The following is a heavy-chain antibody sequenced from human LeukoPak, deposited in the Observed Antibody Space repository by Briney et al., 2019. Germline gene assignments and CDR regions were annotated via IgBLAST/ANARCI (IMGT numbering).Heavy chain of an antibody. CDR1: GFSFSSYS. CDR3: VRDSSGWYWDFDL. D-gene: IGHD6-19*01. CDR2: ISSRSSFI. Sequence: GGSLRLSCAASGFSFSSYSMNWVRQAPGKGLEWVSSISSRSSFIYYADSVKGRFTISKDNAKNSLNLQMDSLRAEDTAVYYCVRDSSGWYWDFDLWGRGTLVTVSS. J-gene: IGHJ4*02. V-gene: IGHV3-21*06.